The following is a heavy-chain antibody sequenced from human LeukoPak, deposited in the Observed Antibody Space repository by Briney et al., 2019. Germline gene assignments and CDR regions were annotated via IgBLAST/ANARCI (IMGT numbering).Heavy chain of an antibody. D-gene: IGHD3-22*01. CDR1: GFTFGNAW. CDR3: SIHYYDDSNGYYYYFHY. V-gene: IGHV3-15*01. J-gene: IGHJ4*02. Sequence: GGSLRLSCVVSGFTFGNAWLSWVRQAPGKGLEWLGRIKSKTDGGTTDYAAPVKGRFTISRDDSKTTLYLQMNSLKTEDTAVYYCSIHYYDDSNGYYYYFHYWGQGTLVTVSS. CDR2: IKSKTDGGTT.